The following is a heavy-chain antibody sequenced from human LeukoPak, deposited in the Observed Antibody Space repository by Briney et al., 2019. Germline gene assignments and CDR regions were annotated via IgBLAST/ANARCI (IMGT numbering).Heavy chain of an antibody. J-gene: IGHJ4*02. CDR3: VRDGVGAPPFDF. CDR2: IKGDGSST. Sequence: GGSLRLSCAASGFTFSSNWMHWVRQAPGKGLVWVSRIKGDGSSTSYADSVKGRFTISRDNAKNTLFLQMNSLRAEDTAVYYCVRDGVGAPPFDFWGQGALVTVSS. CDR1: GFTFSSNW. D-gene: IGHD1-26*01. V-gene: IGHV3-74*01.